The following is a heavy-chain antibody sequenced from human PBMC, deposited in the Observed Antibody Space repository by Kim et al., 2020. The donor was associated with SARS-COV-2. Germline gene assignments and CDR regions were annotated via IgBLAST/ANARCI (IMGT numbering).Heavy chain of an antibody. D-gene: IGHD1-1*01. CDR1: GFTFSRYA. Sequence: GGSLRLSCAASGFTFSRYAMSWVRQAPGKGLEWVSAIRGSGGGTFYADSVKGRFTISRDISRDTVYLQMRSLTVEDSAAYYCAKGPTSGEAGIDYWGQGT. J-gene: IGHJ4*02. V-gene: IGHV3-23*01. CDR3: AKGPTSGEAGIDY. CDR2: IRGSGGGT.